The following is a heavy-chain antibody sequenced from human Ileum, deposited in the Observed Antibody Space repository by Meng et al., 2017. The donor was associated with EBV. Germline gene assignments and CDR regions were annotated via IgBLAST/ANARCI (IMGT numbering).Heavy chain of an antibody. V-gene: IGHV4-4*03. CDR2: IYHSGST. Sequence: VQLQARGPGLVKPRATRSLTVASSVGAIRSSNWWSWVRQPPGKGLEWIGEIYHSGSTNYNPSLKSRVTISVDKSKNQFSLKLSSVTAADTAVYYCARDFGPHQLWYWGQGTLVTVSS. J-gene: IGHJ4*02. D-gene: IGHD3-16*01. CDR1: VGAIRSSNW. CDR3: ARDFGPHQLWY.